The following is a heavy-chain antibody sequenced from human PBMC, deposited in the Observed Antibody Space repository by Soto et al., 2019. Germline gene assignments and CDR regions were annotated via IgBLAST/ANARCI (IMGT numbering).Heavy chain of an antibody. J-gene: IGHJ4*02. V-gene: IGHV4-59*08. Sequence: SETLSLTCAVSGDSIRNYYWSWGRQTPWKGLEWIGYISYRGSTNYNPSLKSRVTISADTSKNQFSLKLSSVTAADTALYYCATSIVFVKWGFDDWGQGTQVTVSS. CDR3: ATSIVFVKWGFDD. D-gene: IGHD3-22*01. CDR2: ISYRGST. CDR1: GDSIRNYY.